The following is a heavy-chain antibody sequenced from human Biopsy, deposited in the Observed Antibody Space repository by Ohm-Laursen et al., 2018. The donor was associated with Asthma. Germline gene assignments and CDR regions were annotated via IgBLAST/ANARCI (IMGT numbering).Heavy chain of an antibody. CDR3: ARMISYYHEMRAPFFDY. D-gene: IGHD3-22*01. Sequence: ASVKVSCKASGYTVTRYAINWVRQAPGQGLEWTGWINTNTGNPTYAQGFTGRFVFSLDTSVNTAHLQISSLKAEGTAVYYCARMISYYHEMRAPFFDYWGQGTLVTVSS. J-gene: IGHJ4*02. CDR2: INTNTGNP. CDR1: GYTVTRYA. V-gene: IGHV7-4-1*02.